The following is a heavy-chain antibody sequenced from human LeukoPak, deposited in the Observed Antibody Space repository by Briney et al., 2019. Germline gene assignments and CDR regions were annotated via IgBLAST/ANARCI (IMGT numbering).Heavy chain of an antibody. CDR2: IYYSGST. D-gene: IGHD4-23*01. Sequence: SETLSLTCAVYGGSFSNYFWTWIRQAPGKGLEWIGYIYYSGSTNYNPSLKSRVTISVDTSKNQFSLKLSSVTAADTAVYYCARVVTTHDAFDIWGQGTMVTVSS. CDR3: ARVVTTHDAFDI. J-gene: IGHJ3*02. V-gene: IGHV4-59*01. CDR1: GGSFSNYF.